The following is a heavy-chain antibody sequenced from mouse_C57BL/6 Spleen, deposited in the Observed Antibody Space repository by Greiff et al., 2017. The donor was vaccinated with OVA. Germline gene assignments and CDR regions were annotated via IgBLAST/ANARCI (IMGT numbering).Heavy chain of an antibody. CDR3: AREGGYDGYRYWYFDV. J-gene: IGHJ1*03. V-gene: IGHV5-16*01. CDR1: GFTFSDYY. Sequence: EVKLVESEGGLVQPGSSMKLSCTASGFTFSDYYMAWVRQVPEKGLEWVANINYDGSSTYYLDSLKSRFIISRDNAKNILYLQMSSLKSEDTATYYCAREGGYDGYRYWYFDVWGTGTTVTVSS. D-gene: IGHD2-3*01. CDR2: INYDGSST.